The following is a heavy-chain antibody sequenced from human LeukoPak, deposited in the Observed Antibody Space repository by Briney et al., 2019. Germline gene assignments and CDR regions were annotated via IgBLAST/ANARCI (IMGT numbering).Heavy chain of an antibody. CDR1: GFTFSSYG. CDR3: ARDPRPGLQFSYYGMDV. Sequence: PGGSLRLSCAASGFTFSSYGMHWVRQAPGKGLEWVAVIWFDGSNKYYAHSVKGRFTISRDNSKNTLYLQMNSLRAEDTAVYYCARDPRPGLQFSYYGMDVWGQGTTVTVSS. CDR2: IWFDGSNK. D-gene: IGHD5-24*01. V-gene: IGHV3-33*01. J-gene: IGHJ6*02.